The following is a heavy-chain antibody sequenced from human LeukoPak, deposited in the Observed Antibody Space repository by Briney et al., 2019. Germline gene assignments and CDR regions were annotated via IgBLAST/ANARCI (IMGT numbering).Heavy chain of an antibody. CDR2: ISAYNGNT. V-gene: IGHV1-18*01. Sequence: ASVKVSCKASGYTFTSYGISWVRQAPGRGLEWMGWISAYNGNTNYAQKLQGRVTMTTDTSTSTAYMELRSLRSDDTAVYYCARFYSGTTYYYYMDVWGKGTTVTVSS. CDR1: GYTFTSYG. J-gene: IGHJ6*03. D-gene: IGHD1-26*01. CDR3: ARFYSGTTYYYYMDV.